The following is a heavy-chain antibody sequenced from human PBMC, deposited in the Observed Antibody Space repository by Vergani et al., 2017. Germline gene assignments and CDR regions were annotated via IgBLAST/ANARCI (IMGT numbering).Heavy chain of an antibody. CDR2: IYTSGST. J-gene: IGHJ6*03. V-gene: IGHV4-61*02. CDR1: GGSISSGSYY. CDR3: ARETRTTVTTRHYYMDV. Sequence: QVQLQESGPGLVKPSQTLSLTCTVSGGSISSGSYYWSWIRQPAGKGLEWIGRIYTSGSTNYNPSLKRRVTISVDTSKNQFSLKLSSVTAADTAVYYCARETRTTVTTRHYYMDVWGKGTTVTVSS. D-gene: IGHD4-17*01.